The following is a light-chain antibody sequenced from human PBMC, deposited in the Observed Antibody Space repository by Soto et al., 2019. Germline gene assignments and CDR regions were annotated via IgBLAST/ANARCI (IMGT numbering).Light chain of an antibody. CDR1: SSNIGSNT. J-gene: IGLJ3*02. Sequence: QSVLTQPPSASGTPGQRVTISCSGSSSNIGSNTVNWYHQLPGTAPKLLISNNNQRPSGVPDRFSSSKSGTSASLAISGLQSEDEADYYCAAWDDGLNGVLFGGGTKLTVL. CDR3: AAWDDGLNGVL. CDR2: NNN. V-gene: IGLV1-44*01.